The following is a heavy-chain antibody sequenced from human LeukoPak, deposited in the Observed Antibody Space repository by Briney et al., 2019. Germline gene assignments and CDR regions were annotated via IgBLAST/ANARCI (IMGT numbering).Heavy chain of an antibody. D-gene: IGHD4-11*01. CDR3: ARDSIRQQLYYFDL. CDR2: LQYDGGNE. CDR1: GFTFSSYD. V-gene: IGHV3-30*02. J-gene: IGHJ4*02. Sequence: GGSLRLSCAASGFTFSSYDMHWVRQAPGKGLEWVSFLQYDGGNEYYADSVKGRCTVSRDNSKNTLYLQMNSLRAEDTAVYYCARDSIRQQLYYFDLWGRGTLVTVSS.